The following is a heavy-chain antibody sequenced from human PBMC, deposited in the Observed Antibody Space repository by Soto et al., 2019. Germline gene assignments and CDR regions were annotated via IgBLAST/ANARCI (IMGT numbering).Heavy chain of an antibody. D-gene: IGHD4-17*01. V-gene: IGHV4-39*01. CDR3: VSQRTTVPTQAYFDY. Sequence: PSETLSLTCTVSGGSVTNSSYYWGWIRQSPGKGLEWIGSVYYRGRSYSKSSVKSRVTISVDTSKNRFYLSLNSVTASDTAVYFCVSQRTTVPTQAYFDYWGPGALVTAPQ. CDR1: GGSVTNSSYY. CDR2: VYYRGRS. J-gene: IGHJ4*02.